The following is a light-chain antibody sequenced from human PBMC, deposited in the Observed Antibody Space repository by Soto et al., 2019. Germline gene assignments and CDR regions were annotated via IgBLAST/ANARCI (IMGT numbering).Light chain of an antibody. CDR1: SSDVGGHNY. CDR3: SSTAGNNNLV. Sequence: QSALTQSPSASGSPGQSVTISCTGTSSDVGGHNYVSWYQHHPCKAPKLIIYEVSKRPSGVPDRFSGSKSGNTASLTVSGLQAEDEAVYDCSSTAGNNNLVFGGGTQLTVL. V-gene: IGLV2-8*01. CDR2: EVS. J-gene: IGLJ3*02.